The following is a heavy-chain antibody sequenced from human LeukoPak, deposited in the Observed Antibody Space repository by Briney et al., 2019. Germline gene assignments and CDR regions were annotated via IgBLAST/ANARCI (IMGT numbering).Heavy chain of an antibody. CDR3: ARDYGDYLDAFDI. CDR1: GGSFSGYY. J-gene: IGHJ3*02. D-gene: IGHD4-17*01. CDR2: INHSGST. Sequence: TSETLSLTCAVYGGSFSGYYWSWIRQPPGKGLEWIGEINHSGSTNYNPSLKSRVTISVDTSKNQFSLKLSSVTAADTAVYYCARDYGDYLDAFDIWGQGTMVTVSS. V-gene: IGHV4-34*01.